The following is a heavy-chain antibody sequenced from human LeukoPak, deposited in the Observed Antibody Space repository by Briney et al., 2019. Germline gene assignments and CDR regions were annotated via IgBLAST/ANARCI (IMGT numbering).Heavy chain of an antibody. J-gene: IGHJ4*02. CDR1: GYSITSVY. Sequence: SETLSLTCTVSGYSITSVYWSWIRQPPGKGLEMIGYTYISGDTNYNPSLKSRVTISLDTSKNQVSLKMSSVTAADTAVYYCARTARVFDYWGQGILVTVSS. CDR3: ARTARVFDY. V-gene: IGHV4-4*09. D-gene: IGHD5-18*01. CDR2: TYISGDT.